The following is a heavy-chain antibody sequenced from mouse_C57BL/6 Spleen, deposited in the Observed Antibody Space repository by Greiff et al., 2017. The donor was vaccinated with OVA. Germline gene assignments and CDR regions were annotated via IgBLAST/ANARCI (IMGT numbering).Heavy chain of an antibody. V-gene: IGHV2-6-1*01. CDR1: GFSLTSYG. CDR2: IWSDGST. D-gene: IGHD1-1*01. CDR3: ARHEVFYGSSLAY. J-gene: IGHJ3*01. Sequence: QVQLQESGPGLVAPSQSLSIPCTVSGFSLTSYGVHWVRQPPGKGLEWLVGIWSDGSTTYNSALKSRLSISKDNSKNQVCLKMNSLQTDDTAMYYCARHEVFYGSSLAYWGQGTLVTVSA.